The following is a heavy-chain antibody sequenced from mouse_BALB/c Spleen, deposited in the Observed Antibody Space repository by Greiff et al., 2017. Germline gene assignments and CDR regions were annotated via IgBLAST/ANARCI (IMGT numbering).Heavy chain of an antibody. J-gene: IGHJ4*01. D-gene: IGHD1-1*01. Sequence: VQVVESGAELVRPGSSVKISCKASGYAFSSYWMNWVKQRPGQGLEWIGQIYPGDGDTNYNGKFKGKATLTADKSSSTAYMQLSSLTSEDSAVYFCARGDYGSRMDYWGQGTSVTVSS. CDR2: IYPGDGDT. CDR3: ARGDYGSRMDY. CDR1: GYAFSSYW. V-gene: IGHV1-80*01.